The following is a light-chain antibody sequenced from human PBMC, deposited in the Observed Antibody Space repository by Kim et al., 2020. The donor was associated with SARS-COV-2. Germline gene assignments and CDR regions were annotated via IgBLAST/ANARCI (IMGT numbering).Light chain of an antibody. CDR2: QDT. CDR3: QAWDTGTAI. J-gene: IGLJ1*01. Sequence: SYELTQPPSVSVSPGQTASITCSGDRLGNKYVSWYQQKPGQSPVLVIYQDTKRPSGIPERFSGSNSGSTATLTISGTQTMDEADYYCQAWDTGTAIFGTGTKVTVL. CDR1: RLGNKY. V-gene: IGLV3-1*01.